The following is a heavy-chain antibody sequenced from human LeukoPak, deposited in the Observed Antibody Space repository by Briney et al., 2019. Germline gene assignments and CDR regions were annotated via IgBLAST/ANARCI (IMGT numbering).Heavy chain of an antibody. V-gene: IGHV3-23*01. CDR1: GFTFSSYA. D-gene: IGHD6-13*01. CDR3: AKDQQLVRVCILGY. J-gene: IGHJ4*02. CDR2: ISGSGGST. Sequence: QTGGSLRLSCAASGFTFSSYAMSWVRQAPGKGLEWVSTISGSGGSTYYADSVKGRFTISRDNSKNTLYLQMNSLRAEDTAVYYCAKDQQLVRVCILGYWGQGTLVTVSS.